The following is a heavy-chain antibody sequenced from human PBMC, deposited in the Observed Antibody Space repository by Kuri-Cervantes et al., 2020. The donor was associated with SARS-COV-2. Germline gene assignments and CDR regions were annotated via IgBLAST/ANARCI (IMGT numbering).Heavy chain of an antibody. CDR3: ARGGVVTIQGANYFDY. J-gene: IGHJ4*02. V-gene: IGHV1-69*06. CDR1: GGTFSSYA. D-gene: IGHD3-3*01. Sequence: SVKVSCKASGGTFSSYAISWVRQAPGQGLEWMGGIIPIFGTANYAQKFQGRVTITADKSTSTAYMELSSLRSEDTAVYYCARGGVVTIQGANYFDYWGQGTLVTVSS. CDR2: IIPIFGTA.